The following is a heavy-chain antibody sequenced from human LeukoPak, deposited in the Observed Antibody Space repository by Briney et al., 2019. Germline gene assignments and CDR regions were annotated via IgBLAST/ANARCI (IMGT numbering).Heavy chain of an antibody. CDR2: ISNTNSYI. Sequence: NPGGSLRLSCAASGFAFSSYSMNWVRQAPGKGLEWVSCISNTNSYIYYADSVKGRFTISRDNARNSLYLQMNSLRAEDTAVYYCARDAFDIWGQGTMVTVSS. V-gene: IGHV3-21*01. CDR3: ARDAFDI. CDR1: GFAFSSYS. J-gene: IGHJ3*02.